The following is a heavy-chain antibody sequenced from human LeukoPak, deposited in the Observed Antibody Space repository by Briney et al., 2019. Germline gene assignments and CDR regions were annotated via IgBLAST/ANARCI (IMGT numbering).Heavy chain of an antibody. J-gene: IGHJ4*02. V-gene: IGHV3-23*01. CDR2: ISGSGGST. CDR1: GFTFSRYA. D-gene: IGHD6-19*01. Sequence: GGSLRLSCAASGFTFSRYAMSWVRQAPGKGLEGVSAISGSGGSTYYADSVKGRFTISRDNSKNTLYLQMNSLRAEDTAVYYCAKGAVAGTAENFDYWGQGTLVTVSS. CDR3: AKGAVAGTAENFDY.